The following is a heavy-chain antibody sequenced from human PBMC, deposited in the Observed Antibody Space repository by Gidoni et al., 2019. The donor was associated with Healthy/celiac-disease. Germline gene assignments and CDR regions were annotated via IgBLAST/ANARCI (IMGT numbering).Heavy chain of an antibody. Sequence: VQLVESGGGLVQPGRSLSLSCAASGFTFDDYAMQWVRQAPGKGLEWVSGISWNSGSIGYADSVKGRFTISRDNAKNSLYLQMNSLRAEDTALYYCAKDSGYGIVAPVGYWGQGTLVTVSS. V-gene: IGHV3-9*01. D-gene: IGHD3-22*01. J-gene: IGHJ4*02. CDR1: GFTFDDYA. CDR2: ISWNSGSI. CDR3: AKDSGYGIVAPVGY.